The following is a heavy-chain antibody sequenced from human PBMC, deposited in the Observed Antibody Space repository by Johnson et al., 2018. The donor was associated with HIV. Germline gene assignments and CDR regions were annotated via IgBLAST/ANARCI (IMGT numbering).Heavy chain of an antibody. V-gene: IGHV3-30*02. J-gene: IGHJ3*02. CDR1: GFTFSDYY. CDR2: IRNDGSKK. CDR3: ARGQRSSWYPVNAFDI. D-gene: IGHD6-13*01. Sequence: QVQLVESGGGLVKPGGSLRLSCAASGFTFSDYYMSWISQAPGKGLEWVAFIRNDGSKKYYADSVQGSFSISRANAKNTLYLQMNSLRAEDTAVYYCARGQRSSWYPVNAFDIWGQGTMVTVSS.